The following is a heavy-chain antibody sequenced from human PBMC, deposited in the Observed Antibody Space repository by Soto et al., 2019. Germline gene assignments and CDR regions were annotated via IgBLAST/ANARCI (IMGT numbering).Heavy chain of an antibody. CDR1: GYSFTRYW. V-gene: IGHV5-51*01. Sequence: HGESLKISCKSSGYSFTRYWIGWVRQMPGKGLEWMGIIYPGDSDTRYSPSFQGQVTISADKSISTAYLQWSSLKASDTAMYYCARGGPLGARREDWFDPWGQGTLVTVSS. CDR3: ARGGPLGARREDWFDP. J-gene: IGHJ5*02. D-gene: IGHD1-26*01. CDR2: IYPGDSDT.